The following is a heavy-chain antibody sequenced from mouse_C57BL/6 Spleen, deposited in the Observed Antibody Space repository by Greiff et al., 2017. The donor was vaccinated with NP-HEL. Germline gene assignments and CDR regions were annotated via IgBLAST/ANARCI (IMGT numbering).Heavy chain of an antibody. CDR2: ISDGGSYT. Sequence: EVQVVESGGGLVKPGGSLKLSCAASGFTFSSYAMSWVRQTPEKRLEWVATISDGGSYTYYPDNVKGRFTISRDNAKNNLYLQMSHLKSEDTAMYYCARERDSNYVWFAYWGQGTLVTVSA. D-gene: IGHD2-5*01. V-gene: IGHV5-4*01. J-gene: IGHJ3*01. CDR1: GFTFSSYA. CDR3: ARERDSNYVWFAY.